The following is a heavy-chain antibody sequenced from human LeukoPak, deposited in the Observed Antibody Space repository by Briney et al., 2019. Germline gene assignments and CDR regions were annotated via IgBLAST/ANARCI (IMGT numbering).Heavy chain of an antibody. CDR2: IIPIFGTA. Sequence: SVKVSCKASGGTFSSYAISWLRQAPGQGLEWMGGIIPIFGTANYAQKFQGRVTITADESTSTAYMELSSLRSEDTAVYYCAREVEWELLSSWFDPWGQGTLVTVSS. CDR3: AREVEWELLSSWFDP. CDR1: GGTFSSYA. J-gene: IGHJ5*02. V-gene: IGHV1-69*01. D-gene: IGHD1-26*01.